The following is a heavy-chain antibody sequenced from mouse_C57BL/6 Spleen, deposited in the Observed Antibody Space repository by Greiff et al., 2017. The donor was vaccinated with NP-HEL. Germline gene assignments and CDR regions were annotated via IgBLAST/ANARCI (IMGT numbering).Heavy chain of an antibody. J-gene: IGHJ1*03. Sequence: VQLQQSGPELVKPGASVKIPCKASGYTFTDYNMDWVKQSHGKSLEWIGDINPNNGGTIYNQKFKGKATLTVDKSSSTAYMELRSLTSEDTAVYYCATIEEGYFDVWGTGTTVTVSS. CDR2: INPNNGGT. CDR1: GYTFTDYN. V-gene: IGHV1-18*01. CDR3: ATIEEGYFDV.